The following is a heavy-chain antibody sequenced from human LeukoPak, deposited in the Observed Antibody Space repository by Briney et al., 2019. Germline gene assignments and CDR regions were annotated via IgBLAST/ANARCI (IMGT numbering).Heavy chain of an antibody. V-gene: IGHV1-2*02. CDR3: AKDRAAARNFDI. D-gene: IGHD2-2*01. Sequence: ASVKVSCKASGYTFTVYYMHWVRQAPGQGLEWVGWINTYNGDTKYTQRFQGRVTMTTDTSTTTAYMELKNLRSDDTAIYYCAKDRAAARNFDIWGQGTLVTVSS. CDR2: INTYNGDT. CDR1: GYTFTVYY. J-gene: IGHJ4*02.